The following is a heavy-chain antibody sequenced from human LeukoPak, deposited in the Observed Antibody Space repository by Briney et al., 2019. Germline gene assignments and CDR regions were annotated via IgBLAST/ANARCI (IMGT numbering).Heavy chain of an antibody. J-gene: IGHJ4*02. CDR1: GFTFGDYP. V-gene: IGHV3-49*04. D-gene: IGHD4-17*01. Sequence: GGSLRLSCTASGFTFGDYPMSWVRQTPGKGLEWVGFITSKSSGGAVEHATSLEGRFTISRDDSRSIAYLQMNSLKTEDTAVYYCTRETVIGCGDYWGQGTLVTVSS. CDR3: TRETVIGCGDY. CDR2: ITSKSSGGAV.